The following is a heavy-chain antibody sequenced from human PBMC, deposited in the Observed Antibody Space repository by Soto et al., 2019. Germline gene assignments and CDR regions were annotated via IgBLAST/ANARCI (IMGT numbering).Heavy chain of an antibody. CDR1: GGTFGSNA. Sequence: QVQLVQSGAEVRRPGSSVKVSCKASGGTFGSNAISWVRQAPGQGLEWMGNIIPIFGTTNNAQEFQGRVTISADESTNTSYMELSSLRTEDTAVYYCAREGYTFGPGAVRGDFDIWGQGTVVTVSS. J-gene: IGHJ3*02. D-gene: IGHD1-1*01. CDR2: IIPIFGTT. CDR3: AREGYTFGPGAVRGDFDI. V-gene: IGHV1-69*15.